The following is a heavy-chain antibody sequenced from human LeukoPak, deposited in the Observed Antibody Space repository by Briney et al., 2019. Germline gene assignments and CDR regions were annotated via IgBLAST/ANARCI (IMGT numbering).Heavy chain of an antibody. CDR2: ISGSGGST. CDR1: GFTFSSYA. CDR3: AKGVPSPSVEFDY. J-gene: IGHJ4*02. Sequence: QPGGSLRLSCAASGFTFSSYAMSWVRQAPGKGLEGVSAISGSGGSTYYADSVQGRFTISRDNSKNTLYLHKNSLRAEDTAVYYCAKGVPSPSVEFDYWRRGTVVSVCS. V-gene: IGHV3-23*01. D-gene: IGHD4-23*01.